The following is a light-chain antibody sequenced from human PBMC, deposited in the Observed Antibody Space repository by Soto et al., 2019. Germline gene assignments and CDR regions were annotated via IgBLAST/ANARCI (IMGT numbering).Light chain of an antibody. Sequence: EIVLTQSPGTLSLSPGERATLSCRASQSVSSSYLAWYQQKPGQAPRLLIYGASSRATGIPDRFSGSGSGTEFTLTISRLETEDFAVYYCQQYGRSRKFGQGTKVDI. V-gene: IGKV3-20*01. CDR3: QQYGRSRK. CDR1: QSVSSSY. J-gene: IGKJ1*01. CDR2: GAS.